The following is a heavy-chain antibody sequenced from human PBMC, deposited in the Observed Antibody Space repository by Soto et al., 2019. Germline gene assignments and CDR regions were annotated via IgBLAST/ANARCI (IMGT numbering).Heavy chain of an antibody. J-gene: IGHJ5*02. CDR3: ARVSPQSYDFWSGYLRGRGWFDP. CDR1: GYTFTSYG. Sequence: ASVKVSCKASGYTFTSYGISWVRRAPGQGLEWMGWISAYNGNTNYAQKLQGRVTMTTDTSTSTAYMELRSLRSDDTAVYYCARVSPQSYDFWSGYLRGRGWFDPWGQGTLVTVSS. CDR2: ISAYNGNT. D-gene: IGHD3-3*01. V-gene: IGHV1-18*01.